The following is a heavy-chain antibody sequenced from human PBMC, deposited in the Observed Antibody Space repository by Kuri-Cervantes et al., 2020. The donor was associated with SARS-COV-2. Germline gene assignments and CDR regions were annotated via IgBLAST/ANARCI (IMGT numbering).Heavy chain of an antibody. J-gene: IGHJ6*03. V-gene: IGHV5-51*01. Sequence: KVSCKGSGYNFPAYWIGWVRQMPGKGLEWMGIIYADDSDTKYSPSFQGQVTISADKSISTAYLQWSSLKASDTAMYYCARLVLIDYYYMDVWGKGTTVTVSS. CDR3: ARLVLIDYYYMDV. CDR2: IYADDSDT. CDR1: GYNFPAYW. D-gene: IGHD2-8*01.